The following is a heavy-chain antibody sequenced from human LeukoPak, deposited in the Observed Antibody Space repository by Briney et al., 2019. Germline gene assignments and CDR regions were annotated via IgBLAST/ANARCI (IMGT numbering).Heavy chain of an antibody. V-gene: IGHV2-70*11. D-gene: IGHD3-22*01. CDR2: TNWDDDK. CDR3: ARSDSSVGWYFDL. J-gene: IGHJ2*01. Sequence: SGPALVKPTQTLTLTCTFPGFSLSTSGMCVSWIRQPPGKALEWLTRTNWDDDKYYNTSLKTRLTISNYTSKHQVVLTMTNMDPVDTATYYCARSDSSVGWYFDLWGRGTLVTVSS. CDR1: GFSLSTSGMC.